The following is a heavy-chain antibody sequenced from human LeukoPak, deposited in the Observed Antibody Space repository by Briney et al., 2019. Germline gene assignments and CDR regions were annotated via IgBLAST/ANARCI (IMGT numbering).Heavy chain of an antibody. CDR1: GGSISTGGHY. J-gene: IGHJ4*02. CDR3: ARDTSGHYVYEE. Sequence: PSETLSLTCTVSGGSISTGGHYWSWIRQHPGKGLEWIGYIYSSRRTYYNPSLKSRIDMAVDTSRNQFSLNLRSVSAADTAVYYCARDTSGHYVYEEWGQGALVTVSS. D-gene: IGHD3-22*01. CDR2: IYSSRRT. V-gene: IGHV4-31*03.